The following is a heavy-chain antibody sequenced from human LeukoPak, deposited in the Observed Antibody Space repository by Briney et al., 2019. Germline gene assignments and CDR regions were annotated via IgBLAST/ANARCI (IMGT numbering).Heavy chain of an antibody. Sequence: SSETLSLTCAVYGGSFSGYYWSWIRQPPGKGLEWIGEINHSGSTNYNPSLKRRVTISVDTSKNQFSLKLSSVTAADTAVYYCARDRTGYYNYFDYWGQGTLVTVSS. J-gene: IGHJ4*02. V-gene: IGHV4-34*01. CDR2: INHSGST. CDR3: ARDRTGYYNYFDY. D-gene: IGHD3-22*01. CDR1: GGSFSGYY.